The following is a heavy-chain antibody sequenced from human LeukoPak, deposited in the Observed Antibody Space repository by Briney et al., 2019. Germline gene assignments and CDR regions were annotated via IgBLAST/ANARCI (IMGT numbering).Heavy chain of an antibody. CDR2: ISGSGGST. CDR3: AKGLAANWYNWFDP. CDR1: GFTFSSYA. Sequence: PGGSLRLSCAASGFTFSSYAMSWVRQTPGKGLEWVSAISGSGGSTYYADSVKGRFTISRDNSKNTLYLQMNSLRAEDTAVYYCAKGLAANWYNWFDPWGQGTLVTVSS. V-gene: IGHV3-23*01. J-gene: IGHJ5*02. D-gene: IGHD6-13*01.